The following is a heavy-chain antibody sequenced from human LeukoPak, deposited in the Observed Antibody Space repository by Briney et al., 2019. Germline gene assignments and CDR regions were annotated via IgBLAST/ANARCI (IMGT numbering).Heavy chain of an antibody. CDR3: ARRPPGAPFDY. D-gene: IGHD4/OR15-4a*01. V-gene: IGHV4-39*01. Sequence: SETLSLTCTVSGGSISSSSYCWGWIRQPPGKGLEWIASIYYSGSTSYNPSLKSRVTIFVDTSKNQFSLKLSSVTAADTAVYYCARRPPGAPFDYWGQGTLVTVSS. CDR1: GGSISSSSYC. CDR2: IYYSGST. J-gene: IGHJ4*02.